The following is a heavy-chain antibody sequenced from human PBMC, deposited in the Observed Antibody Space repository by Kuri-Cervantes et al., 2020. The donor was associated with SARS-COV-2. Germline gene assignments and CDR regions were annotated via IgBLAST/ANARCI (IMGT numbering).Heavy chain of an antibody. J-gene: IGHJ4*02. CDR1: GFTFSSYS. V-gene: IGHV3-21*01. D-gene: IGHD5-18*01. CDR3: AKTKGVDTAMDCIDY. Sequence: ETLSLTCTASGFTFSSYSMNWVRQAPGKGLEWVSAISSTSTYINYVDSVKGRFTISRDNAKNSLYLQMNSLRVEDTAVYYCAKTKGVDTAMDCIDYWGQGTLVTVSS. CDR2: ISSTSTYI.